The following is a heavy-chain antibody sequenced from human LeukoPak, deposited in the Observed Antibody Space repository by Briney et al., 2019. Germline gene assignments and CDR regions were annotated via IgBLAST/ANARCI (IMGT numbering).Heavy chain of an antibody. J-gene: IGHJ4*02. Sequence: GASVKVSCKASGYTFTGYYMHWVRQAPGQGLEWMGWINPNSGGTNYAQKFQGRVTMTRDTSISTAYMELSRLRSDDTAVYYCATYYDFWSGYYPFDYWGQGTLVTISS. V-gene: IGHV1-2*02. D-gene: IGHD3-3*01. CDR3: ATYYDFWSGYYPFDY. CDR1: GYTFTGYY. CDR2: INPNSGGT.